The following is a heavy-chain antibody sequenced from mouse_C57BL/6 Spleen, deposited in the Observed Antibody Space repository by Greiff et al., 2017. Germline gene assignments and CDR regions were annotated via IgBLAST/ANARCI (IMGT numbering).Heavy chain of an antibody. CDR1: GYSFTGYY. CDR3: ARSYSNYGEYFDY. J-gene: IGHJ2*01. Sequence: EVQLQQSGPELVKPGASVKISCKASGYSFTGYYMNWVKQSPEKSLEWIGEINPSTGGTTYNQKFKAKATLTVDTSSSTAYMQLKSLTSEDSSGYYCARSYSNYGEYFDYWGQGTTLTVSS. CDR2: INPSTGGT. V-gene: IGHV1-42*01. D-gene: IGHD2-5*01.